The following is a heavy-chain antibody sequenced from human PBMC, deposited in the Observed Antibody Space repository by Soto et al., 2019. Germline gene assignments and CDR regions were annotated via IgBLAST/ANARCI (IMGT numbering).Heavy chain of an antibody. CDR2: ITAYNGNP. J-gene: IGHJ4*02. CDR3: ARGVSLSYQGGYYFDY. Sequence: QVQLVQSGTEVKKSGASVKVSCKASGYTFTSNAITWVRQAPGQGLEWMGWITAYNGNPNYARKFQGRVTMTRDTSTNTAYVELRSLTSDDTAVYYCARGVSLSYQGGYYFDYWGQGTLVTVSS. CDR1: GYTFTSNA. D-gene: IGHD1-26*01. V-gene: IGHV1-18*01.